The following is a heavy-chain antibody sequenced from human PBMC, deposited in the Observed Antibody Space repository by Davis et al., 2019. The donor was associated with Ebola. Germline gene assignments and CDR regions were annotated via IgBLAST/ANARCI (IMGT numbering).Heavy chain of an antibody. CDR2: VFHTGST. CDR3: ARAVSPILPWDY. Sequence: SETLSLTCAVSGGSISSNNWWSWVRQSPGKGLEWIGEVFHTGSTNYNPSLNSRVTISVDKSKNQFSLSLTSVTAADTAVYYCARAVSPILPWDYWGQGTLVTVSS. D-gene: IGHD3-16*01. V-gene: IGHV4-4*02. J-gene: IGHJ4*02. CDR1: GGSISSNNW.